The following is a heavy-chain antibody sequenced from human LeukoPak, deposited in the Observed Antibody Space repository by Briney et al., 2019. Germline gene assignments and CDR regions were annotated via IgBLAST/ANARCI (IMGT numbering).Heavy chain of an antibody. D-gene: IGHD3-3*01. V-gene: IGHV3-21*01. CDR3: ARVIITIFGVVKEPVDY. Sequence: GGSLRLSCAASGFTFSSYSMNWVRQAPGKGLEWVSSISSSSSYIYYADSVKGRFTISRDNAKNSLYLQMNSLRAEDTAVYYCARVIITIFGVVKEPVDYWGQGTLVTVSS. CDR1: GFTFSSYS. J-gene: IGHJ4*02. CDR2: ISSSSSYI.